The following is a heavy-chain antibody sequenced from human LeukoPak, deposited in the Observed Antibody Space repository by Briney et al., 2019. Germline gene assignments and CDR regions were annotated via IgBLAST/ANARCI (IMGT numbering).Heavy chain of an antibody. CDR1: GYTFTGYY. CDR2: INPNSGGT. J-gene: IGHJ3*01. Sequence: ASVKVSCKASGYTFTGYYMHWLRQAPGQGLEWMGWINPNSGGTNYAQKFQGRVTMTRDTSISTAYMELSRLRSDDTAVYYCASSPPRVVLPDYWGQGTMVTVSS. V-gene: IGHV1-2*02. CDR3: ASSPPRVVLPDY. D-gene: IGHD2-15*01.